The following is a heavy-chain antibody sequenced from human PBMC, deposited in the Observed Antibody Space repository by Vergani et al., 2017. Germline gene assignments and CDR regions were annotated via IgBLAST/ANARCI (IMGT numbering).Heavy chain of an antibody. D-gene: IGHD3-10*01. CDR2: IHHSGDT. J-gene: IGHJ6*02. CDR1: DSSIMTNPY. CDR3: ARHRGSGGFFPSSYFYGMDV. Sequence: QVQLQESGPGLVKPSETLTLTCDVSDSSIMTNPYWGWFRQSPGKGLEWIGCIHHSGDTHYNSSLKSRVSISIVSSSKLSLSLTSVTAADTAIYYYARHRGSGGFFPSSYFYGMDVWGHGTTVTVSS. V-gene: IGHV4-38-2*01.